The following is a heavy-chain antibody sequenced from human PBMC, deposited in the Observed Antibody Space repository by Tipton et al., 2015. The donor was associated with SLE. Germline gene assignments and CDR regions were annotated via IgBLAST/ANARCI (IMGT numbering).Heavy chain of an antibody. Sequence: TLSLTCSVSGASITSNIYYLGWLRQSPGKGLEWLGTIYYNGNTYYNPSLKSRLTISVDTSKSRFSLRLKSVTAADTSVYYCARPYSLGEYFGMDVWGQGTTVIVSS. J-gene: IGHJ6*02. V-gene: IGHV4-39*02. CDR1: GASITSNIYY. D-gene: IGHD3-16*01. CDR3: ARPYSLGEYFGMDV. CDR2: IYYNGNT.